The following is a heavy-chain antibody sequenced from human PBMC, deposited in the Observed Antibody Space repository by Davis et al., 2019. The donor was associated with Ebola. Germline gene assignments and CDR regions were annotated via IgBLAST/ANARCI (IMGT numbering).Heavy chain of an antibody. Sequence: GESLKISCAASGFTFSNYAMSWVRQAPGKGLEWVANIKQDGSEKYYVDSVKGRFTISRDNAKNSLYLQMNSLRAEDTAVYYSARDRGRTPPNYYYYGMDVWGQGTTVTVSS. CDR2: IKQDGSEK. D-gene: IGHD3-10*01. CDR3: ARDRGRTPPNYYYYGMDV. J-gene: IGHJ6*02. CDR1: GFTFSNYA. V-gene: IGHV3-7*03.